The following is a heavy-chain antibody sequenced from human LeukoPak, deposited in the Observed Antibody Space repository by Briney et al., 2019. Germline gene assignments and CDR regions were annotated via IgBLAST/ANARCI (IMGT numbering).Heavy chain of an antibody. V-gene: IGHV3-74*01. CDR2: IISDGSST. CDR1: GLTSRKTW. Sequence: GGPLRLSCQAPGLTSRKTWLNWAGKPPGKGLGGFSRIISDGSSTTYADSGKGRFTISKDNAKNTLYLQINSLRAEDTAVYYCARGDVGRLSHDLSAFDIWGQGTMVTVSS. J-gene: IGHJ3*02. D-gene: IGHD3/OR15-3a*01. CDR3: ARGDVGRLSHDLSAFDI.